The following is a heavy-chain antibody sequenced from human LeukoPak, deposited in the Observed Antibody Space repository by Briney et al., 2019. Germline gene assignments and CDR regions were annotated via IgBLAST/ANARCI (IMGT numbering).Heavy chain of an antibody. D-gene: IGHD2-2*01. CDR2: INPSGST. CDR3: ARGVGIVVVPAARRHFDY. J-gene: IGHJ4*02. Sequence: PSETLSLTCAVYGGSFSGYYWSWIRQPPGKGLEWIGEINPSGSTNYNPSLKSRVTISVDTSKNQFSLKLSSVTAADTAVYYCARGVGIVVVPAARRHFDYWGQGTLVTVSS. V-gene: IGHV4-34*01. CDR1: GGSFSGYY.